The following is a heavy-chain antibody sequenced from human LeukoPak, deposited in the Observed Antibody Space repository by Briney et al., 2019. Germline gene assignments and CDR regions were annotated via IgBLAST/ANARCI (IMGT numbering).Heavy chain of an antibody. Sequence: GGSLRLSCAASGFTFSSYAMSWVRQAPGEGLEWVSAISGSGGTTYYADSVKGRFTISRNNSKNTLYLQMTSLRAEDTAVYYCAKDRGYSSGWYSRDAFDIWGQGTMVTVSS. V-gene: IGHV3-23*01. CDR1: GFTFSSYA. CDR3: AKDRGYSSGWYSRDAFDI. CDR2: ISGSGGTT. J-gene: IGHJ3*02. D-gene: IGHD6-19*01.